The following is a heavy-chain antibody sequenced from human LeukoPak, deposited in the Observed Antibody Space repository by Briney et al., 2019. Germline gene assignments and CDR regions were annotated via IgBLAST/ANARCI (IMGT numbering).Heavy chain of an antibody. CDR3: AKIYCSSTSCYGMDV. J-gene: IGHJ6*04. D-gene: IGHD2-2*01. CDR1: GFTFSSFA. V-gene: IGHV3-23*01. CDR2: ISGSGGST. Sequence: GGSLRLSCAASGFTFSSFAMSWVRQAPGKGLEGVSAISGSGGSTYYADSVKGRFSISRDNSKNTLYLQMNSLRAEDTAVYYCAKIYCSSTSCYGMDVWGKGTTVTVSS.